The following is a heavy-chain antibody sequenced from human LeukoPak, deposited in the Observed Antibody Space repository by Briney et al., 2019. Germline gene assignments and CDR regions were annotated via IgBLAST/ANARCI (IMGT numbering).Heavy chain of an antibody. CDR3: TRDIGGPVDF. CDR1: GFTFTAYW. CDR2: INTDGSSK. V-gene: IGHV3-74*01. Sequence: GGSLRLSCAASGFTFTAYWMDWVRRVPRKGLVWVSRINTDGSSKTYADSVKGRFTISRDNAENTLYLQMNSLRAEDTAVYYSTRDIGGPVDFWGQGTLVTVSS. J-gene: IGHJ4*02. D-gene: IGHD3-16*01.